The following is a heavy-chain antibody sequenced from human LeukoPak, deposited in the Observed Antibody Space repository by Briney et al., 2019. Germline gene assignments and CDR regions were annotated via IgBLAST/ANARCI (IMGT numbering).Heavy chain of an antibody. J-gene: IGHJ5*02. D-gene: IGHD2-15*01. Sequence: SVKVSCKASGYTLTELSMHWVRQAPGKGLEWMGGIIPIFGSTNYAQKFQGRVTITADKSTSTAYMELSSLRSEDTAVYYCARAAIKRYCSGGSCYKYNWFDPWGQGTLVTVSS. CDR2: IIPIFGST. CDR1: GYTLTELS. V-gene: IGHV1-69*06. CDR3: ARAAIKRYCSGGSCYKYNWFDP.